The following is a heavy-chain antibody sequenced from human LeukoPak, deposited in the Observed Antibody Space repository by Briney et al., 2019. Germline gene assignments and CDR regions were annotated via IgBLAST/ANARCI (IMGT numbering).Heavy chain of an antibody. D-gene: IGHD2-15*01. CDR3: AKVFWLCDHNGGGGCYFDS. Sequence: PGGSLRLSCAASGFTFSSYGMHWVRQAPGKGLEWVAFIRYDGSNKYYADSVKGRFTISRDNSKNTLYLQMNSLRAEDTAVYYCAKVFWLCDHNGGGGCYFDSWGQGTLVTVSS. CDR2: IRYDGSNK. J-gene: IGHJ4*02. V-gene: IGHV3-30*02. CDR1: GFTFSSYG.